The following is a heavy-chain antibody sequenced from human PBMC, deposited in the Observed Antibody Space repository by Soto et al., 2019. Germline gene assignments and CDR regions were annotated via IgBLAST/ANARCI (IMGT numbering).Heavy chain of an antibody. J-gene: IGHJ4*02. D-gene: IGHD1-26*01. CDR3: AGDIPSGSHRFDY. V-gene: IGHV4-59*08. Sequence: SETLSRPGTVSGGSISSHPWSWIRQSQGKGREWIGYIYYSGRTVYNPSLKSRVIMSLDTSKNQFSLKLTSVPATDTAVYYCAGDIPSGSHRFDYWGKGALVTVSS. CDR1: GGSISSHP. CDR2: IYYSGRT.